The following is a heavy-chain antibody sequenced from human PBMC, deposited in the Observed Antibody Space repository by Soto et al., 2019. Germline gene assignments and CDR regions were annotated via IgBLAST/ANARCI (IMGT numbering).Heavy chain of an antibody. Sequence: EVQLLESGGGLVQPGGSLRLSCAASGFTFSSYVMSWVRQAPGKGLEWVSAISGSGGSTYYADSVKGRFTISRDNSKNTLYLQMNSLRAEDTAVYYCAKDGDCISTSCYGEGFDPWGQGTLVTVSS. J-gene: IGHJ5*02. CDR2: ISGSGGST. V-gene: IGHV3-23*01. D-gene: IGHD2-2*01. CDR3: AKDGDCISTSCYGEGFDP. CDR1: GFTFSSYV.